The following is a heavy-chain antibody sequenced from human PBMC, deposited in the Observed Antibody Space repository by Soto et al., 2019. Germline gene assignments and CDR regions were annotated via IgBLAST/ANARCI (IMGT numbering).Heavy chain of an antibody. CDR1: GGSISSYY. Sequence: SETLSLTCTVSGGSISSYYWSWIRQPPGKGLEWIGNIYYSGSTNYNPSLKSRVTISVDTSKNQFSLKLSSVTAADTAVYYCAREGGGPLDVWGQGTTVTVSS. D-gene: IGHD3-16*01. CDR3: AREGGGPLDV. J-gene: IGHJ6*02. CDR2: IYYSGST. V-gene: IGHV4-59*12.